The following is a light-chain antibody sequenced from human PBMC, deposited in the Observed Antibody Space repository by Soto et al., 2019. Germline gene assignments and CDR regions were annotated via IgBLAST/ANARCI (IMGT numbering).Light chain of an antibody. J-gene: IGKJ1*01. CDR3: QLYGSSTRT. CDR1: QSVSSSH. V-gene: IGKV3-20*01. Sequence: EIVLTQSPDTLSLSPGERATLSCRASQSVSSSHLAWYQQKRGQGPMLLIYGAFIRATGIPDRFSVSGSGTVFTLTIIRLEPEDFAMYYCQLYGSSTRTFGQGTKVEI. CDR2: GAF.